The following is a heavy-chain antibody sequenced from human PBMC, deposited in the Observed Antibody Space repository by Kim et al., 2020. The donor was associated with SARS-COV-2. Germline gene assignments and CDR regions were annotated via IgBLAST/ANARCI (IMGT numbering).Heavy chain of an antibody. CDR2: ISRSSNTI. Sequence: GGSLRLSCAASGFTFSSYNMNWVRQAPGKGLEWVSYISRSSNTIYYADSVKGRFTISRDNAKNSLHLQMNSLRDEDTAVYYCARDEYYYDSSGSYYGMDVWGQGTTVTVSS. CDR3: ARDEYYYDSSGSYYGMDV. D-gene: IGHD3-22*01. J-gene: IGHJ6*02. V-gene: IGHV3-48*02. CDR1: GFTFSSYN.